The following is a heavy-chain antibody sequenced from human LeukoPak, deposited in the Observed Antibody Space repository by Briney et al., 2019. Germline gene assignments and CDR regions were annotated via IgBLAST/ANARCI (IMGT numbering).Heavy chain of an antibody. CDR2: FDHSGST. D-gene: IGHD1-14*01. Sequence: PSETLSLTCSVSRGSVSNYYWSWIRQPPGKGLELIGYFDHSGSTNYNPSLKSRVTISVDTSKTQFSLKLNSVTAADTAVYYWATGLLRTAFDIWGQGTQVTVSS. CDR1: RGSVSNYY. V-gene: IGHV4-59*02. CDR3: ATGLLRTAFDI. J-gene: IGHJ3*02.